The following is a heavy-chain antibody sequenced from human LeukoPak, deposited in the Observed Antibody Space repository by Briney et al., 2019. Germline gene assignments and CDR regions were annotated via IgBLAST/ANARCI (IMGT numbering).Heavy chain of an antibody. Sequence: TSETLSLTCTVSGGSISSYYWSWIRQPPGKGLEWIGRISTIGITNYNPSLNSRVTISIDTSKNQFSLKLSSVTAADTAVYYCARDGCGGSCFHYYYYMDVWGKGTTVTISS. CDR2: ISTIGIT. V-gene: IGHV4-4*08. CDR1: GGSISSYY. J-gene: IGHJ6*03. CDR3: ARDGCGGSCFHYYYYMDV. D-gene: IGHD2-15*01.